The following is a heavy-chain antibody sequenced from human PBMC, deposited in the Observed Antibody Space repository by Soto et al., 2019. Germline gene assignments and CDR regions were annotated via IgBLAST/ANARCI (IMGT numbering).Heavy chain of an antibody. D-gene: IGHD3-22*01. Sequence: GGSLRLSCAASGFTFSDHYMDWVRQAPGKGLEWVGRTRNKANSYTTEYAASVKGRFTISRDDSKNSLYLQMNSLKTEDTAVYCCAREHTADYYDSSGYSAFDYWGQGTLVTVSS. V-gene: IGHV3-72*01. CDR1: GFTFSDHY. CDR2: TRNKANSYTT. CDR3: AREHTADYYDSSGYSAFDY. J-gene: IGHJ4*02.